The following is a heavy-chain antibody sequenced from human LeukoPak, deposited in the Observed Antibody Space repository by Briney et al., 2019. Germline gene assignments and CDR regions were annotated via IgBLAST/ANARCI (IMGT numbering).Heavy chain of an antibody. CDR2: IYTSGST. V-gene: IGHV4-4*07. Sequence: SETLSLTCTVSGGSISSHYWSWIRQPAGKGLEWIGRIYTSGSTNYNPSLKSRVTMSVDTSKNQFSLKLSSVTAADTAVYYCARSEHPEYCTNGVCYYFDYWGQGTLVTVSS. CDR1: GGSISSHY. J-gene: IGHJ4*02. D-gene: IGHD2-8*01. CDR3: ARSEHPEYCTNGVCYYFDY.